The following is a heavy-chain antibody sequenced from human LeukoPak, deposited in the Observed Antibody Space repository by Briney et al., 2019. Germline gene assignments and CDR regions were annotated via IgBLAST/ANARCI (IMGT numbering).Heavy chain of an antibody. CDR2: MSYDGGNK. CDR3: AKVGRNYGDYNGWFDP. V-gene: IGHV3-30*18. J-gene: IGHJ5*02. Sequence: PGGSLRLSCAASGLILTDYGVHWVRQAPGKGLDWVAFMSYDGGNKYYADSVKGRFTISRDNSKNTLYLQMNTLRAEDTAVYYCAKVGRNYGDYNGWFDPWGQGTLVTVSS. CDR1: GLILTDYG. D-gene: IGHD4-17*01.